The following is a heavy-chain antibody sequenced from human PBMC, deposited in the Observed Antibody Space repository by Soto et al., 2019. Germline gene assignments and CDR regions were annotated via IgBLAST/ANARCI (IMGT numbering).Heavy chain of an antibody. Sequence: QVQLVESGGGVVQPGRSLRLSCAASGFTFSSYAMHWVRQAPGKGLEWVAVISYDGSNKYYADSVKGRFTISRDNSKNTLYLHMNSLRAEDTAVYYCARVRGPVTVDYWGQGTLVTVSS. J-gene: IGHJ4*02. CDR2: ISYDGSNK. D-gene: IGHD4-17*01. CDR1: GFTFSSYA. CDR3: ARVRGPVTVDY. V-gene: IGHV3-30-3*01.